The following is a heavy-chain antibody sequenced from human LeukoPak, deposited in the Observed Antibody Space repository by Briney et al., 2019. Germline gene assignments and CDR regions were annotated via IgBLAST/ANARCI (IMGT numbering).Heavy chain of an antibody. V-gene: IGHV3-21*01. CDR3: ARDWAAVNAFDI. D-gene: IGHD6-13*01. Sequence: GGSLRLSCAASGFTFSSYNMNWVRQAPGKGLEWVSSITSGSSYIYYADSVKGRFTISRDNAKNSLYLQMNSLRAEDTAVYYCARDWAAVNAFDIWGQGTMVTVSS. CDR2: ITSGSSYI. J-gene: IGHJ3*02. CDR1: GFTFSSYN.